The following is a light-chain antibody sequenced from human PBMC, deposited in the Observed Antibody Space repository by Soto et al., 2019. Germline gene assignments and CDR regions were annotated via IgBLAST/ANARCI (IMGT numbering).Light chain of an antibody. Sequence: EIVLTQSPGTLSLSPGERATLSCRASQSVSSSYLAWYQQKPGQAPRVLIYGASIRATGIPDKFSGSGSGTDFTLTISRLDPEDFAVYYCQQYGSSPWTFGQGTKVEI. CDR3: QQYGSSPWT. V-gene: IGKV3-20*01. J-gene: IGKJ1*01. CDR2: GAS. CDR1: QSVSSSY.